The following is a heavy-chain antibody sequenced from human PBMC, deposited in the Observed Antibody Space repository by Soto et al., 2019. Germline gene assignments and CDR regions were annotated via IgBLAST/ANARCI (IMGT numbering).Heavy chain of an antibody. CDR1: GYTFTSYG. CDR2: ISTDKGKT. CDR3: ATRSPAFDY. J-gene: IGHJ4*02. V-gene: IGHV1-18*01. Sequence: QVQLVQSGPEVKKPGASVKVSCKTSGYTFTSYGISWVRQAPGQGLEWMGWISTDKGKTNYAQKFQGRVTMTKDPSTSPAYLELRRLRSDDTDVYYCATRSPAFDYWGQGTLLTVSS.